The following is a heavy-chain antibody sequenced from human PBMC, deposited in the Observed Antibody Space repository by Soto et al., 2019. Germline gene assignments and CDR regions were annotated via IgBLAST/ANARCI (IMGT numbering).Heavy chain of an antibody. CDR2: IWYDGSNK. Sequence: QVQLVESGGGVVQPGRSLRLSCAASGFTFSSYGMHWVRQAPGKGLEWVAVIWYDGSNKYYADSVKGRFTISRDNSKNTLYLQINSLRAEDTAVYYCARAGRDYGMDVWGQGTTVTVSS. D-gene: IGHD1-26*01. CDR1: GFTFSSYG. CDR3: ARAGRDYGMDV. V-gene: IGHV3-33*01. J-gene: IGHJ6*02.